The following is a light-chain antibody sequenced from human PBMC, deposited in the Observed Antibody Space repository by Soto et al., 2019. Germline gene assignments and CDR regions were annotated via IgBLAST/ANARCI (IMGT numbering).Light chain of an antibody. J-gene: IGKJ1*01. V-gene: IGKV3-15*01. CDR2: GAS. CDR3: QQYNNWPPVT. CDR1: QSVSSN. Sequence: EIVMPQSPAPLSVYPGERATLSCRASQSVSSNLAWYQQKPGQAPRLLIYGASTRATGIPARFSGSGSGTEFTLTISSLQSEDFAVYYCQQYNNWPPVTFGQGTKVDI.